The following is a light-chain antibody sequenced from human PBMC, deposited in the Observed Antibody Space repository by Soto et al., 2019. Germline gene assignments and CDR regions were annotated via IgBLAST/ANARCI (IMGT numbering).Light chain of an antibody. CDR1: QSISIW. J-gene: IGKJ1*01. CDR3: QQYHDYSWT. Sequence: DIQMTQSPSILSAFVGDRVTITCRASQSISIWLAWYKQKPGKAPKLLIYAASSLESGVPSWFSGSGSGTESSHTISSLQTDDFATYYYQQYHDYSWTFGKGTKVEIK. V-gene: IGKV1-5*01. CDR2: AAS.